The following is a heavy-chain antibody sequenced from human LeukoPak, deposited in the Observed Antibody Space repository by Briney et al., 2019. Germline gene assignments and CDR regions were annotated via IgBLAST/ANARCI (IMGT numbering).Heavy chain of an antibody. CDR2: IYTSGST. D-gene: IGHD3-3*01. J-gene: IGHJ5*02. Sequence: SETLSLTCTVSGGSISSGSYYWSWIRQPAGKGLEWIGRIYTSGSTNYNPSLKSRVTISVDTSKNQFSLKLSSVTAADTAVYYCAGHDFWSGSWFDPWGQGTLVTVSS. CDR1: GGSISSGSYY. V-gene: IGHV4-61*02. CDR3: AGHDFWSGSWFDP.